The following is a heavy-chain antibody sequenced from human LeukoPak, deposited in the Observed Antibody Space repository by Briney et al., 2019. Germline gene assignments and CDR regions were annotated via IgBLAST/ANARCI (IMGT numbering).Heavy chain of an antibody. CDR3: ARKRIAAAGDDEGFDY. CDR2: IRPDGHNK. V-gene: IGHV3-30*02. Sequence: GGSLRLSCAASGFIFIGYGMHWVRQAPGKGPEWVAFIRPDGHNKYYADSVKGRFMISRDNSKNTLYLQMNSLRAEDTAVYYCARKRIAAAGDDEGFDYWGQGTLVTVSS. CDR1: GFIFIGYG. J-gene: IGHJ4*02. D-gene: IGHD6-13*01.